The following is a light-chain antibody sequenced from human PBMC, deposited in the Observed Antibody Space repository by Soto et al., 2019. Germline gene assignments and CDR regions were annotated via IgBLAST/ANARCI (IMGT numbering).Light chain of an antibody. CDR1: QSISSW. CDR2: AAS. CDR3: LQYYTYSWT. Sequence: IQMTQSASTLSASVGDRVTITCRASQSISSWLAWYQQKPGKAPKLLIYAASTLQSGVPSRFSGSGSGTDFTLTISSLQSEDFASYYCLQYYTYSWTFGQGTKVDVK. V-gene: IGKV1-5*01. J-gene: IGKJ1*01.